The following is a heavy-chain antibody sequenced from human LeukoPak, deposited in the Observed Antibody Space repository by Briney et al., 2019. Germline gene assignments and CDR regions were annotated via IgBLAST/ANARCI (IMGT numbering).Heavy chain of an antibody. CDR2: IYYRGTT. D-gene: IGHD3-10*01. Sequence: SETLSLTCTVSGGSINDYYWNWLRQPPGKGLEWIGFIYYRGTTNNNPSLKSRVTTSIDTSKKQFSLNLSSVTAADTAIYYCAGVFSGRRPFELWGQGSLVTVSP. V-gene: IGHV4-59*03. CDR1: GGSINDYY. CDR3: AGVFSGRRPFEL. J-gene: IGHJ4*02.